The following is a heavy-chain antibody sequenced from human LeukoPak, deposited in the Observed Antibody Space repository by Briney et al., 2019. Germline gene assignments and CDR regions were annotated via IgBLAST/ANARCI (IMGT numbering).Heavy chain of an antibody. Sequence: GESLKISCKGSGYSFTTYWIGWVRQMPGKGLEWMGIIYPGDSDTRYSPSFQGQVTISADRSISTAYLQWSSLKASDTAMYYCAIFDFLFGEIDNWFDPWGQGTQVTVSS. D-gene: IGHD3-16*01. CDR1: GYSFTTYW. J-gene: IGHJ5*02. CDR2: IYPGDSDT. CDR3: AIFDFLFGEIDNWFDP. V-gene: IGHV5-51*01.